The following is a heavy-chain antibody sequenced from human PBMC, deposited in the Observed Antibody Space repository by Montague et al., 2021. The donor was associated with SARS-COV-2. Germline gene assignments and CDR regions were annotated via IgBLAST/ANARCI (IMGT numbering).Heavy chain of an antibody. D-gene: IGHD6-19*01. V-gene: IGHV3-21*01. CDR2: ISSSSSYI. J-gene: IGHJ6*02. CDR1: GFTFSSYS. CDR3: ARDLKIAVAGILFPNYYYAMDV. Sequence: SLRLSCAASGFTFSSYSMNWVRQAPGKGLEWVSSISSSSSYIYYADPVKGRFTISRDNAKNSLYLQMNSLRAEDTAVYYCARDLKIAVAGILFPNYYYAMDVWGQGTTVTVSS.